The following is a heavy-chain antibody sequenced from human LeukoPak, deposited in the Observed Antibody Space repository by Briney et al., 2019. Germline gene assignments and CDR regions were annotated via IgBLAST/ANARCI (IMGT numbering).Heavy chain of an antibody. Sequence: SQTLSLTCTVSGGSISSGSYYWSWIRQPAGKGLEWIGRIYTSGSTNYNPSLKSRVTISVDTSKNQFSLKLSSVTAADTAVYYCARAIVVVPAAIDWGQGTLVTVSS. V-gene: IGHV4-61*02. CDR3: ARAIVVVPAAID. CDR1: GGSISSGSYY. J-gene: IGHJ4*02. D-gene: IGHD2-2*01. CDR2: IYTSGST.